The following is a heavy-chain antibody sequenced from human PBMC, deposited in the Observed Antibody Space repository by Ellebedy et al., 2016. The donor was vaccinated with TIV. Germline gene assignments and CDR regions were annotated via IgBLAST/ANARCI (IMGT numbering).Heavy chain of an antibody. CDR3: EREHGELDSQYYSTDV. CDR2: IHSSGST. D-gene: IGHD3-10*01. J-gene: IGHJ6*02. Sequence: MPGGSLRLSCTVSSGSISNSNYYWGWIRQPPGKGLEWIGSIHSSGSTYYNSSLRSRLTISVDTSKNQFSLQLTSVTSADTAVYYCEREHGELDSQYYSTDVWGQGTTITVSS. V-gene: IGHV4-39*02. CDR1: SGSISNSNYY.